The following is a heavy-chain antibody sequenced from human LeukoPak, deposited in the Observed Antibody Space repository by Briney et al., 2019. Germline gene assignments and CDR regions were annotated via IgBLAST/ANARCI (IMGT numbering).Heavy chain of an antibody. J-gene: IGHJ6*03. CDR3: ARRPSNNGFWYYYYMDV. D-gene: IGHD3-3*01. CDR2: IYYSGST. Sequence: SETLSLTCTVSGGSISSSSYYWSWIRQPPGKGLEWIGYIYYSGSTNYNPSLKSRVTISVDTSKNQFSLKLSSVTAADTAVYYCARRPSNNGFWYYYYMDVWGKGTTVTVSS. V-gene: IGHV4-61*01. CDR1: GGSISSSSYY.